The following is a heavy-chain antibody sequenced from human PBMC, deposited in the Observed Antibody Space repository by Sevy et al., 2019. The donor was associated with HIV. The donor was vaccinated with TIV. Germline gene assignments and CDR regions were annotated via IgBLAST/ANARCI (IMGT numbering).Heavy chain of an antibody. CDR3: ARDAGYTPKFHPLH. J-gene: IGHJ1*01. D-gene: IGHD5-12*01. CDR2: ISSTGNFE. V-gene: IGHV3-30*04. CDR1: GFRLNTYA. Sequence: GGSLRLSCSASGFRLNTYAMHWVRQAPGKGLEWVSVISSTGNFESYAASVKGRFTISKDNSKNTVSLQMNSLRPEDTAMYYCARDAGYTPKFHPLHWGQGTLVTVSS.